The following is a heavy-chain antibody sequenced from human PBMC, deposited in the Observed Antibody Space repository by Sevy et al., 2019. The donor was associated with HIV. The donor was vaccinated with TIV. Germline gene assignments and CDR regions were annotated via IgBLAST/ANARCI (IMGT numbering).Heavy chain of an antibody. D-gene: IGHD7-27*01. V-gene: IGHV3-7*03. J-gene: IGHJ4*02. Sequence: GGSLRLSCAASGFTFNNYWMTWVRQAPGKGLEWVANINQYGSDKYYMESVRGRFNIARDNTKNSLYLQLNSLRAESTAVYYCARRWDYWGQMGYWGQGTPVTVSS. CDR1: GFTFNNYW. CDR2: INQYGSDK. CDR3: ARRWDYWGQMGY.